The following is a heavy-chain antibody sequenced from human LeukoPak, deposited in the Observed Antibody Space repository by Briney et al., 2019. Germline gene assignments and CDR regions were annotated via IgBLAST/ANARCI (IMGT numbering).Heavy chain of an antibody. J-gene: IGHJ4*02. CDR2: ISGSGTST. CDR1: GFTFSDYA. CDR3: S. V-gene: IGHV3-23*01. Sequence: GRSLRLSCAASGFTFSDYAMSWVRQAPGQGLEWASGISGSGTSTYYADSVRGRFTISRDKSKNTLYLDMSSLRVEDTAVYFDSWGQGTLVTVSS.